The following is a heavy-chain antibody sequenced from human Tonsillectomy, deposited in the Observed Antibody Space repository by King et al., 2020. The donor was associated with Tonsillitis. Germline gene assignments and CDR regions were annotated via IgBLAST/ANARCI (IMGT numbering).Heavy chain of an antibody. V-gene: IGHV1-46*01. CDR2: INPSGGST. Sequence: VQLVQSGAEVKKPGASVKVSCKASGYTFTSYYMHWVRQAPGQGLEWMGIINPSGGSTSYAQKFQGRVTMTRDTSTSTVYMELSSLRSEDTAVYYCARDRYQWELLTGFDYWGQGTLVTVSS. J-gene: IGHJ4*02. D-gene: IGHD1-26*01. CDR3: ARDRYQWELLTGFDY. CDR1: GYTFTSYY.